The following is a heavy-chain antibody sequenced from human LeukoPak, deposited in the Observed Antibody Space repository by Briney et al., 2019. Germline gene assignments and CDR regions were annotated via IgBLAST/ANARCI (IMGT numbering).Heavy chain of an antibody. CDR2: INPNSGGT. D-gene: IGHD3-16*01. V-gene: IGHV1-2*02. CDR3: ARFDYVWGSYEDAFDI. Sequence: ASVKVSCKTSGFSFRNYGVSWVRQAPGQGLEWMGWINPNSGGTNYAQKFQGRVTMTRDTSSSTAYMELTRLRSDDTAVYYCARFDYVWGSYEDAFDIWGQGTRVTVSS. J-gene: IGHJ3*02. CDR1: GFSFRNYG.